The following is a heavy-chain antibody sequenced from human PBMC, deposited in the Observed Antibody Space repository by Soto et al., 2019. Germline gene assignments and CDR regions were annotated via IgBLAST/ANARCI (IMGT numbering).Heavy chain of an antibody. V-gene: IGHV3-30*18. J-gene: IGHJ4*02. CDR2: ISYDGRNT. Sequence: PGGSLRLSCAASGFTFSRYGMHWVRQAPGKGLEWVALISYDGRNTNYADSVEGRFTISRDNSKNTLYLQMNSLRAEDTAVYFCAKDTYYHDSSGYYTFDYWAQGTLVTVSS. CDR1: GFTFSRYG. D-gene: IGHD3-22*01. CDR3: AKDTYYHDSSGYYTFDY.